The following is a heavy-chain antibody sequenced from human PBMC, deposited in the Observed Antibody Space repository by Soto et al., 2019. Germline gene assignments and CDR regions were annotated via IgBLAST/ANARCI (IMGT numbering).Heavy chain of an antibody. V-gene: IGHV1-18*01. CDR1: GYTFTSYG. D-gene: IGHD1-26*01. CDR2: ISAYNGNT. CDR3: ARVSWDGQRDADDY. J-gene: IGHJ4*02. Sequence: GASVKVSCKASGYTFTSYGISWVRQAPGQGLEWMGWISAYNGNTNYAQNFQGRVTMTTDTSTSTAYMELRSLRSDDTAVYYCARVSWDGQRDADDYPGRRSLVTVSA.